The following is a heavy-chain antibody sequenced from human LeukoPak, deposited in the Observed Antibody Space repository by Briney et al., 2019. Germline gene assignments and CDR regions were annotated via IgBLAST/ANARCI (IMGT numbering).Heavy chain of an antibody. CDR1: GFTLRSYA. CDR2: ISSNGGST. V-gene: IGHV3-64D*09. D-gene: IGHD1-26*01. J-gene: IGHJ4*02. CDR3: VKSDNIVGATYFDY. Sequence: HPGGSLRLSCSASGFTLRSYALHWVRQAPGKGLEYVSSISSNGGSTYYADSVKGRFTISRDNSKNTLYLHMSSLRAEDTAVYYCVKSDNIVGATYFDYWGQGTLVTVSS.